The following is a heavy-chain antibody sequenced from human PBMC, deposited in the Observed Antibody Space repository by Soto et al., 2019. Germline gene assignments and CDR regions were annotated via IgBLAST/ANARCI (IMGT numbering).Heavy chain of an antibody. CDR2: IYYSGSS. CDR3: ARQQNIPTPDY. V-gene: IGHV4-39*01. J-gene: IGHJ4*02. Sequence: QLKLQESGPGLVKPSETLSLTCTVSGGSISSSSYYWGWIRQPPGKGLEWIGSIYYSGSSYYNPSLKSRVTISVDTSNNHFSLKLISVTAADTAVYYCARQQNIPTPDYCFQGTLVTVSS. D-gene: IGHD4-4*01. CDR1: GGSISSSSYY.